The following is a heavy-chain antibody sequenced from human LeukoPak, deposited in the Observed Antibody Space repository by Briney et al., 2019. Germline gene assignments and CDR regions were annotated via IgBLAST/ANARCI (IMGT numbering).Heavy chain of an antibody. Sequence: SETLSLTCTVSGGSISSYYWSWIRQPPGKGLEWIGYIYYSGSTNYNPSLKSRVTISVDRSKNQFSLKLSSVTAADTAVYYCARGKQQQLAFDYWGQGTLVTVSS. V-gene: IGHV4-59*12. CDR3: ARGKQQQLAFDY. CDR1: GGSISSYY. CDR2: IYYSGST. J-gene: IGHJ4*02. D-gene: IGHD6-13*01.